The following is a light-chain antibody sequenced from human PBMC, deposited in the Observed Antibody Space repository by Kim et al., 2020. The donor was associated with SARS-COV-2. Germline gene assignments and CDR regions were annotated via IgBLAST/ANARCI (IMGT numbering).Light chain of an antibody. Sequence: VAPGQTAKISFTGDKLGDKEASWYQQKPGQSPVLVIYQDTKRPSGIPRRFSGSNSGNTATLTISGTQSMDEADYYCQTWDSSVVMFGGGTQLTVL. CDR3: QTWDSSVVM. CDR2: QDT. J-gene: IGLJ3*02. CDR1: KLGDKE. V-gene: IGLV3-1*01.